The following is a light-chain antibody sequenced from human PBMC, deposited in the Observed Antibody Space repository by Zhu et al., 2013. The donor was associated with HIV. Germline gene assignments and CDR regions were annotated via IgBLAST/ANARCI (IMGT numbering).Light chain of an antibody. CDR2: LGS. Sequence: DIMMTQSPLSLPVTPGEPASISCRSSQSLLHSNGYNYLDWYLQKPGQSPQLLIYLGSNRASGVPDRFSGSGSGTEFTLKISRVEAEDVGVYYCMQALQTPPSFGQGTKLEIK. CDR3: MQALQTPPS. J-gene: IGKJ2*03. CDR1: QSLLHSNGYNY. V-gene: IGKV2-28*01.